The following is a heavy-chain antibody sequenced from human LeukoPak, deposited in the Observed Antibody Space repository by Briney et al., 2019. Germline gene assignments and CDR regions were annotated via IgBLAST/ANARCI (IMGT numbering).Heavy chain of an antibody. J-gene: IGHJ4*02. V-gene: IGHV3-30*02. CDR1: GFIFSSYG. D-gene: IGHD2-15*01. Sequence: GGSLRLSCAASGFIFSSYGMHWARHSPGRGLEDVAFIRYDGSNKYYADSVKGRFTISRDNSKNTLYLQMNSLRAEDTAVYYCAKDVGYCSGGSCYYFDYWGQGTLVTVSS. CDR2: IRYDGSNK. CDR3: AKDVGYCSGGSCYYFDY.